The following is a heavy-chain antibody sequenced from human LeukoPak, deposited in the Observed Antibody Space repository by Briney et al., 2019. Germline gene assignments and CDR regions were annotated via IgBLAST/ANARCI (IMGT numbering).Heavy chain of an antibody. CDR2: IYYSGST. Sequence: SETLSLTCTVSGGSISTYYWSWIRQPPGKGLEWIGYIYYSGSTNYNPSLKSRVTISVDTSKNQFSLKLSSVTAADTAVYYCARKYYDFWSGYFSPRFDYWGQGTLVTVSS. CDR1: GGSISTYY. CDR3: ARKYYDFWSGYFSPRFDY. J-gene: IGHJ4*02. V-gene: IGHV4-59*12. D-gene: IGHD3-3*01.